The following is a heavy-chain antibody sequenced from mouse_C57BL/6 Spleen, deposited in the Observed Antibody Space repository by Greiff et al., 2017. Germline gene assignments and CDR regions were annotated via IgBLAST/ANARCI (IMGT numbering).Heavy chain of an antibody. D-gene: IGHD2-1*01. CDR2: ISSGSSTI. Sequence: EVQGVESGGGLVQPGGSLTLSCAASGFTFSDYGMHWVRQAPEKGLEWVSYISSGSSTIYYAATVKGRFTISRDHAKNTLFLQMTSLRSEDTAMYYCARHGNYFYAMDYWGQGTSVTVSS. CDR1: GFTFSDYG. CDR3: ARHGNYFYAMDY. V-gene: IGHV5-17*01. J-gene: IGHJ4*01.